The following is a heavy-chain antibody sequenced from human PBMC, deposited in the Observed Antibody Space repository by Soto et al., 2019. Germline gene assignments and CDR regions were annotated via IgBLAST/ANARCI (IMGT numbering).Heavy chain of an antibody. V-gene: IGHV2-5*01. CDR3: AHRDTSGYYPKTFDF. Sequence: QITLKESGPALVNPTQTLTLTCSFSGFSLSGTSVGVGWMRQPPGKALQGLTLIYGIEDKPYRPSPKSRLTITKDTTKQQVDLTMPNMDPVDTATCYSAHRDTSGYYPKTFDFCGQGTLVTVSS. J-gene: IGHJ4*02. CDR1: GFSLSGTSVG. D-gene: IGHD3-22*01. CDR2: IYGIEDK.